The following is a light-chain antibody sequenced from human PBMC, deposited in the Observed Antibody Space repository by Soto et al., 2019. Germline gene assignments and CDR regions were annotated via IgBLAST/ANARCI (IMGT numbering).Light chain of an antibody. V-gene: IGKV3-20*01. Sequence: IVLTQSPGTLSLSPGERATLSCRASQSVTSNYLAWYQQKPGQTPRLLIYGASSRATGIPDRFSGSGSGTDFTLTITRLEPEDFAVYYCQQYSNSLSTFGQGTRWIS. CDR1: QSVTSNY. J-gene: IGKJ1*01. CDR3: QQYSNSLST. CDR2: GAS.